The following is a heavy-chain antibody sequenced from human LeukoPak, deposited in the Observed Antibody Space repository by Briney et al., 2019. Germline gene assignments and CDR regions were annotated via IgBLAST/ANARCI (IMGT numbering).Heavy chain of an antibody. J-gene: IGHJ4*02. CDR1: GFAFSTYW. CDR3: ARGTAITAGIDF. CDR2: INPEGAST. V-gene: IGHV3-74*01. Sequence: GGSLRLSCTASGFAFSTYWMFWVRQAPGKGLVWVSQINPEGASTTYGDPAKGRFTASRDSAKNALHLQMNSLRVDDMAVYYCARGTAITAGIDFWGQGTLVTVSS. D-gene: IGHD6-19*01.